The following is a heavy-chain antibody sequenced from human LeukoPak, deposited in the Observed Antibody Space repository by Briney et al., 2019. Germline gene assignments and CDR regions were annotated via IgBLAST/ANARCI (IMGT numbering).Heavy chain of an antibody. Sequence: PSETLSLTCTVSGASVSSASYWTWIRQPPGKGVEWIAHIYNGVDTNYNPSLKSRVTISVDTSKNQFSLRLNSVTAADTAVYYCARSRAFNSGAFDPWGQGSLVTVSS. J-gene: IGHJ5*02. D-gene: IGHD1-26*01. V-gene: IGHV4-61*01. CDR2: IYNGVDT. CDR3: ARSRAFNSGAFDP. CDR1: GASVSSASY.